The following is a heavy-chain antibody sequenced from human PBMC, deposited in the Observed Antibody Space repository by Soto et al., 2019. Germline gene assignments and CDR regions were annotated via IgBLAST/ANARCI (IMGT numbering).Heavy chain of an antibody. CDR2: ISGSGGST. D-gene: IGHD1-26*01. CDR3: ANPDEEEVGATTLLDY. V-gene: IGHV3-23*01. CDR1: GFTFSSYA. Sequence: EVQLLASGGGLVQPGGSLRLSCAASGFTFSSYAMSWVRQAPGKGLEWVSAISGSGGSTYYADSVKGRFTISRDNSKNTLYLQMNSLRAEETAVYYGANPDEEEVGATTLLDYWCQGPLVTVSS. J-gene: IGHJ4*02.